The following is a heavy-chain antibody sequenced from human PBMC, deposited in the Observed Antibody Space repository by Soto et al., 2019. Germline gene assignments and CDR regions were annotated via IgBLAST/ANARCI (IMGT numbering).Heavy chain of an antibody. CDR1: GGSIRSYY. J-gene: IGHJ4*02. Sequence: NPSETLSLTCTVSGGSIRSYYWSWIRQPPGKGLEWIGYIYYSGSTDYNPSLKSRVTISVDTSKSQFSLKLRSVTAADTAVYYCARDSYNFDDWGQGILVTVSS. D-gene: IGHD5-18*01. CDR3: ARDSYNFDD. CDR2: IYYSGST. V-gene: IGHV4-59*01.